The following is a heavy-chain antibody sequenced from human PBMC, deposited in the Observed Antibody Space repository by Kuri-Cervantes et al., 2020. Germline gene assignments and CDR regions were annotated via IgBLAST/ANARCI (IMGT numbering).Heavy chain of an antibody. CDR1: GYTFTYLYLYT. CDR3: ARVDDDYSNYPRFDY. D-gene: IGHD4-11*01. Sequence: ASVKVSCKASGYTFTYLYLYTFTCLYLYWVRQAPGQALEWMGWITPFNGDTTYAQKLQGRVTMTTDTSTSTAYMELRSLRSDDTAVYYCARVDDDYSNYPRFDYWGQGTLVTDSS. V-gene: IGHV1-18*04. CDR2: ITPFNGDT. J-gene: IGHJ4*02.